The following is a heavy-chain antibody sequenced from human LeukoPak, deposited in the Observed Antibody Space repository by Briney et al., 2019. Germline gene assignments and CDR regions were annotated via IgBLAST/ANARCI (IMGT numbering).Heavy chain of an antibody. CDR2: IDPNGKDI. D-gene: IGHD6-13*01. J-gene: IGHJ3*02. Sequence: GGSLRLSCAASGFTFSDFSMNWVRQAPGKGLEDISYIDPNGKDIYYADSVKGRFTISRDSARNSVYLQMNSLRADETAVYFCARFIASPGPDAFDIWGQGTLVTVSS. CDR1: GFTFSDFS. CDR3: ARFIASPGPDAFDI. V-gene: IGHV3-21*05.